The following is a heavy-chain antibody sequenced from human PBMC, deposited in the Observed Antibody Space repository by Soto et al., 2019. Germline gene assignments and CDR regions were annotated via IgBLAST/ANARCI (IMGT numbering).Heavy chain of an antibody. CDR2: IYWDDDE. V-gene: IGHV2-5*02. D-gene: IGHD3-10*01. Sequence: QITLKESGPTLVKPTQTLTLTCTFSGFSLTTRGVGVGWIRQPPGKALEWLALIYWDDDEGYSPSLKSRLTITKAPPKNQRVLTITNMDPVDTATYYLAHRPRGFSYYFDYWGQGTLVTVSS. CDR3: AHRPRGFSYYFDY. J-gene: IGHJ4*02. CDR1: GFSLTTRGVG.